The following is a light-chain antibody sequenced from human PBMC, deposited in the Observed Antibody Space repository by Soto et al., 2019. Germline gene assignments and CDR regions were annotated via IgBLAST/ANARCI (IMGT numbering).Light chain of an antibody. CDR1: SSDVGAYTY. V-gene: IGLV2-11*01. CDR2: DVS. J-gene: IGLJ1*01. CDR3: CLPAGNYILV. Sequence: QSALTQPRSAFGSTGQSAAISCNGTSSDVGAYTYVSCYQQHPGKAPTLMIYDVSKRPSGVPDRFSGFKSGDTASLTISWLQAEDETDYYFCLPAGNYILVFGAGTKVTVL.